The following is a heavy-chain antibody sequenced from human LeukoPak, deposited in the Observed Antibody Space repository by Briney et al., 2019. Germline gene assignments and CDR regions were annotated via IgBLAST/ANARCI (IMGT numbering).Heavy chain of an antibody. CDR2: IKSKIDGGTT. CDR3: TTGYGHSGFDY. D-gene: IGHD3-3*02. CDR1: GFTFTNAR. Sequence: GGSLRLSCAASGFTFTNARMGWVRQAPGKGLEWVGLIKSKIDGGTTDFAAPVKGRFTISRDDSKHTLYLQMNSLKSEDTAVYYCTTGYGHSGFDYWGQGTLVTVSS. J-gene: IGHJ4*01. V-gene: IGHV3-15*01.